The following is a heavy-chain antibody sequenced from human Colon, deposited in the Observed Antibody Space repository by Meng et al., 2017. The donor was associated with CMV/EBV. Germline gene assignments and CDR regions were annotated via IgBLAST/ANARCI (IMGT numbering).Heavy chain of an antibody. D-gene: IGHD2-2*01. J-gene: IGHJ3*02. Sequence: GGSLRLSCAASGFTVGSYSMSWVRQAPGKGLEWVSIIIGNSAATFYADSVKGQFTISRDNSTRILYLQMNTLRAEDTAIYYCAKKTGYCGSTSRYYAFDIWGHGTMVTVSS. CDR2: IIGNSAAT. CDR3: AKKTGYCGSTSRYYAFDI. V-gene: IGHV3-23*01. CDR1: GFTVGSYS.